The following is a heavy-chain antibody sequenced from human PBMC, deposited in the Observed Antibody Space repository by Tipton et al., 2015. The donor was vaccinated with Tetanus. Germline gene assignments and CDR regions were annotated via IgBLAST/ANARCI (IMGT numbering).Heavy chain of an antibody. V-gene: IGHV4-59*01. D-gene: IGHD3-3*01. CDR1: GDSMTNYY. CDR3: ARANYDFFKKGPFDS. J-gene: IGHJ4*02. CDR2: IYYSGRT. Sequence: TLSLTCTVSGDSMTNYYWSWIRQPPGKGLEWIAYIYYSGRTNYNPSLKSRITMTQDTSRNQFSLKLTSVTAADTAVYYCARANYDFFKKGPFDSWGQGSLVIVSS.